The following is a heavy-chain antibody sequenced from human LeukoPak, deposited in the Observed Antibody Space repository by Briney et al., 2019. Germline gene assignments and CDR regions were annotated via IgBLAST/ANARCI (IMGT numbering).Heavy chain of an antibody. V-gene: IGHV3-48*03. CDR1: GFTFSNYE. Sequence: QPGGSLRLSCAASGFTFSNYEMNWVRQAPGKGLEWVSYISSSGSTIYYADSVKGRFTISRDNAKNSLYLQMNSLRAEDTAVYYCARDVNDDYGDLFDYWGQGTLVTVSS. CDR3: ARDVNDDYGDLFDY. CDR2: ISSSGSTI. D-gene: IGHD4-17*01. J-gene: IGHJ4*02.